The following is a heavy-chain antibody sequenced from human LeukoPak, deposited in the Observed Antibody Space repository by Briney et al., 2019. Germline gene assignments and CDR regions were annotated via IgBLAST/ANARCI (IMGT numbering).Heavy chain of an antibody. CDR2: MNPNSGNT. D-gene: IGHD3-10*01. Sequence: GASVKVSCKASGYTFTSYDINWVRQATGQGLEWMGWMNPNSGNTGYAQKFQGRVTITRNTSISTAYMVLSSLRSEDTAVYYCARGYYGSGSHNWFDPWGQGTLVTVSS. CDR1: GYTFTSYD. CDR3: ARGYYGSGSHNWFDP. J-gene: IGHJ5*02. V-gene: IGHV1-8*03.